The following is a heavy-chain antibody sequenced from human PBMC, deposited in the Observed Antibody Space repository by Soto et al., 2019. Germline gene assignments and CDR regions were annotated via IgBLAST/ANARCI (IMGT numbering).Heavy chain of an antibody. CDR3: ARGKRWRDAFDI. CDR2: INPNSGGT. Sequence: ASVKVSCKASGNTVPNYAIHWVRQAPGQRLEWMGWINPNSGGTNYAQKFQGWVTMTRDTSISTAYMELSRLRSDDTAVYYCARGKRWRDAFDIWGQGTMVTVSS. CDR1: GNTVPNYA. V-gene: IGHV1-2*04. J-gene: IGHJ3*02. D-gene: IGHD4-17*01.